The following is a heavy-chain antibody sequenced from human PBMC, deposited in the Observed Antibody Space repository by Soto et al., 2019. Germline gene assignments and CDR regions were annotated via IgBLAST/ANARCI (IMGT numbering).Heavy chain of an antibody. V-gene: IGHV3-30*18. D-gene: IGHD5-12*01. CDR1: GFTFKNYG. J-gene: IGHJ4*02. Sequence: QVQLVESGGGVVQPGMSLRLSCAASGFTFKNYGMHWVRQAPGKGLEWVACLSSDGSGEDYADYVRGRFISSRDISKDRMYLQMNSMRVEDTAVYYCAKGSGFGFDYWGQGNPVIVSS. CDR2: LSSDGSGE. CDR3: AKGSGFGFDY.